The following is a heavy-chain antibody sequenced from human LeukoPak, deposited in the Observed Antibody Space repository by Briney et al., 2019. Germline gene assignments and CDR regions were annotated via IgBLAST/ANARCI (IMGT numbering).Heavy chain of an antibody. CDR2: ISSSSSTI. CDR3: ARESGYYPGSSAFDI. V-gene: IGHV3-48*01. Sequence: GGSLRLSCAASGFTFSSYTMNWVRQAPGKGLEWVSYISSSSSTIYYADSVKGRLTISRDNVKKSLYLQMNSLRAEDTAVYYCARESGYYPGSSAFDIWGQGTMVTVSS. D-gene: IGHD3-22*01. CDR1: GFTFSSYT. J-gene: IGHJ3*02.